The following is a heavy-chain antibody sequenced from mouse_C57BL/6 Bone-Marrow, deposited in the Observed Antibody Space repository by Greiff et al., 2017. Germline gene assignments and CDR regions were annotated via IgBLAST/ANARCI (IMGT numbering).Heavy chain of an antibody. J-gene: IGHJ1*03. CDR1: GYTFTDYN. D-gene: IGHD1-1*01. CDR2: INPNNGGT. CDR3: ARPRGYGSSYDWYFDV. Sequence: VQLKESGPELVKPGASVKIPCKASGYTFTDYNMDWVKQSHGKSLEWIGDINPNNGGTIYNQKFKGKATLTVDKSSSTAYMELRSLTSEDAAVYYCARPRGYGSSYDWYFDVWGTGTTVTVSS. V-gene: IGHV1-18*01.